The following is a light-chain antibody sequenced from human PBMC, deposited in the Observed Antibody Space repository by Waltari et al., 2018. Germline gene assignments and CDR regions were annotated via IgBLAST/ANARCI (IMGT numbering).Light chain of an antibody. J-gene: IGKJ2*01. CDR3: QHYMRLPVT. CDR2: EAS. Sequence: CRASQGVSRSLAWYQQKPGKAPRLLIYEASTRATGIPDRFSGSGSGTDFTLTISRLQPDDFAIYYCQHYMRLPVTFGQGTTVEI. CDR1: QGVSRS. V-gene: IGKV3D-11*01.